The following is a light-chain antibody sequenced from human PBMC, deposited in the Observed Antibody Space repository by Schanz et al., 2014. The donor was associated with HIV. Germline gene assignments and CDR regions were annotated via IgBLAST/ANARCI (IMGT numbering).Light chain of an antibody. J-gene: IGLJ2*01. CDR1: SSDIGGSDY. CDR2: DVS. CDR3: TSYAGGNNLV. V-gene: IGLV2-14*03. Sequence: QSALTQPASVSGSPGQSITISCSGTSSDIGGSDYVSWYQQHPGRAPKLMIYDVSNRPSGVSNRFSGSKSGNTASLTVSRLQAEDEADYYCTSYAGGNNLVFGGGTKLTVL.